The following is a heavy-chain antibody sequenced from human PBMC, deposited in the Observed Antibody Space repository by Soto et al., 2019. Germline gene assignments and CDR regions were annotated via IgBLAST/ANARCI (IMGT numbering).Heavy chain of an antibody. D-gene: IGHD1-26*01. V-gene: IGHV4-38-2*02. CDR2: IYHSGNT. CDR1: GYSISSGYY. Sequence: KPSETLSLTCGVSGYSISSGYYWGWMRQPPGKGLEWIGSIYHSGNTYYNSSLKSRLTISVDTSKNQFSLKLRSVTAADTAVYYCTRDGGSLAPDFHYWGQGTLVTVSS. CDR3: TRDGGSLAPDFHY. J-gene: IGHJ4*02.